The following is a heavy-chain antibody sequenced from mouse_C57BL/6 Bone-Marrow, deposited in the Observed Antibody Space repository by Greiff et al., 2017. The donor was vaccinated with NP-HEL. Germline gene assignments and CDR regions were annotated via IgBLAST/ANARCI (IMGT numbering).Heavy chain of an antibody. V-gene: IGHV1-82*01. D-gene: IGHD2-5*01. Sequence: QVQLQQSGPELVKPGASVKISCKASGYAFSSSWMNWVKQRPGKGLEWIGRIYPGDGDTNYNGKFKGKATLTADKSSSTAYMQLSSLTSEDSAVYFCARPYSNSFDYWGQGTTLTVSS. J-gene: IGHJ2*01. CDR2: IYPGDGDT. CDR3: ARPYSNSFDY. CDR1: GYAFSSSW.